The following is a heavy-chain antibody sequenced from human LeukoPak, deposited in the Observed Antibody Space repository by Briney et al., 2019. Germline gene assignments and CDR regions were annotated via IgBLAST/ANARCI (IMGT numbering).Heavy chain of an antibody. V-gene: IGHV4-34*01. D-gene: IGHD5-24*01. CDR1: GGSFSGYY. CDR3: ARRRLGYYFDY. Sequence: PSETLSLTCGVYGGSFSGYYWSWIRQPPGKGLEWIGEINPRGSTNYNPSLKSRVTLSADKSKNQFSPKLNSVTAADTAVYYCARRRLGYYFDYWGQGTLVTVSS. CDR2: INPRGST. J-gene: IGHJ4*02.